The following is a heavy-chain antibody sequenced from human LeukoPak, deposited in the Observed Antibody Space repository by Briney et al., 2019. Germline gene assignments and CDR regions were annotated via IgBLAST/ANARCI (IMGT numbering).Heavy chain of an antibody. V-gene: IGHV5-51*01. D-gene: IGHD5-18*01. CDR2: IYPGDSDT. CDR1: GYSFTSYC. J-gene: IGHJ3*02. Sequence: GESPKISCKGSGYSFTSYCVGLGRQMPGKGVEWMGIIYPGDSDTRYRPSFQGKVTISADKSISTEYLQWSSLKASETAMYYCARGVDTAMVTGAFDIWGQGTMVTVSS. CDR3: ARGVDTAMVTGAFDI.